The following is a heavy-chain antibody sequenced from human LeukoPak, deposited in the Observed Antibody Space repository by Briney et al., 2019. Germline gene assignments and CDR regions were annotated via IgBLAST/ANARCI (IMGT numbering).Heavy chain of an antibody. D-gene: IGHD2-8*01. J-gene: IGHJ5*02. Sequence: SETLSRTCAVYGGSFSGYYWSWIRQPPGKGLEWIGEINHSGSTNYNPSLKSRVTISVDTSKNQFSLKLSSVTAADTAVYYCAREFGYCTNGVCYRGFDPWGQGTPVTVSS. CDR2: INHSGST. CDR1: GGSFSGYY. CDR3: AREFGYCTNGVCYRGFDP. V-gene: IGHV4-34*01.